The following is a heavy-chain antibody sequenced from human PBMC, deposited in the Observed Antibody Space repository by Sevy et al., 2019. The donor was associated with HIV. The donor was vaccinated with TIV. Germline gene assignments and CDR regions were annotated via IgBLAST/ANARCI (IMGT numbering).Heavy chain of an antibody. D-gene: IGHD3-3*01. J-gene: IGHJ6*02. CDR3: ARVLPYYYAMDV. CDR1: GFIFSDYS. V-gene: IGHV3-21*01. Sequence: WGSLRLSCAASGFIFSDYSINWVRQAPGRGLEWVSSINSISTYTNYAASVRGRFTMSRDNAKNSVFLQMNSLRAEDSAVYYCARVLPYYYAMDVWGQGTTVTVSS. CDR2: INSISTYT.